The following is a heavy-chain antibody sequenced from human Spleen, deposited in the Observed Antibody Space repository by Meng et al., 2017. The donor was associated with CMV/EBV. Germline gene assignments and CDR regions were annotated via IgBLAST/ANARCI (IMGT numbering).Heavy chain of an antibody. Sequence: SVKVSCKASGGTFSSYAISWVRQAPGQGLEWMGGIIPIFGTANYAQKFQGRVTITTDESTSTAYMELSSLRSEDTAVYYCARGYIVVVPAAPPSYYYYYGMDVWGQGITVTVSS. D-gene: IGHD2-2*01. CDR2: IIPIFGTA. CDR1: GGTFSSYA. CDR3: ARGYIVVVPAAPPSYYYYYGMDV. J-gene: IGHJ6*02. V-gene: IGHV1-69*05.